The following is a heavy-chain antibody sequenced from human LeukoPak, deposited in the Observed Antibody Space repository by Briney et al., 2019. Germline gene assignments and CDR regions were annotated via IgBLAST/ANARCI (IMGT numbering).Heavy chain of an antibody. V-gene: IGHV1-18*01. CDR3: ARRSYITGTATGGFDP. J-gene: IGHJ5*02. CDR2: ISAYNGNT. CDR1: GYTFTSYG. Sequence: GASVKVSCKASGYTFTSYGISWVRQAPGQGLEWMGWISAYNGNTNYAQKLQGRVTMTTDTSTSTAYTELRSLRSDDTAVYYCARRSYITGTATGGFDPWGQGTLVTVSS. D-gene: IGHD1-7*01.